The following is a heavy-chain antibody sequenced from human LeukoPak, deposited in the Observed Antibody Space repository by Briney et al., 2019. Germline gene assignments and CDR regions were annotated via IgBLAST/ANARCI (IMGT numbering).Heavy chain of an antibody. CDR1: GCTFTGYY. Sequence: ASVKVSCKASGCTFTGYYMHWVRQAPVQGLEWMGWINPNSGGTNYAQKFQGRVTMTRDTSISTAYMELSRLRSDDTAVYYCARDRAYYDSSGRFDPWGQGTLVTVSS. D-gene: IGHD3-22*01. J-gene: IGHJ5*02. V-gene: IGHV1-2*02. CDR3: ARDRAYYDSSGRFDP. CDR2: INPNSGGT.